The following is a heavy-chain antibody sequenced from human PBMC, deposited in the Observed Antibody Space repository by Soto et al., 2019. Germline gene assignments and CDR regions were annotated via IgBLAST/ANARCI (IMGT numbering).Heavy chain of an antibody. CDR3: ARVSYDSSGYYYFDY. D-gene: IGHD3-22*01. CDR2: IYYSGST. V-gene: IGHV4-31*03. Sequence: QVQLQESGPGLVKPSQTLSLTCTVSGGSISSGGYYWSWIRQHPGKGLEWIGYIYYSGSTYYNPSLKSRVTLSVDTSKNQFSLKLSSVTAADTAVYYCARVSYDSSGYYYFDYWGQGTLVTVSS. CDR1: GGSISSGGYY. J-gene: IGHJ4*02.